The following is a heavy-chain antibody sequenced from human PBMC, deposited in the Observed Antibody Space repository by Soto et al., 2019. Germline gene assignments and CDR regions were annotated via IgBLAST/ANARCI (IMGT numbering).Heavy chain of an antibody. CDR2: IWYDGSNK. CDR1: GFTFSSYG. Sequence: QVQLVESGGGVVQPGRSLRLSCAASGFTFSSYGMHWVRQAPGKGLEWVAVIWYDGSNKYYADSVKGRFTISRDNSKNXLXXQMNSLRAEDTAVYYCAREVPFPLGYYYYYYGMDVWGQGTTVTVSS. J-gene: IGHJ6*02. V-gene: IGHV3-33*01. D-gene: IGHD1-1*01. CDR3: AREVPFPLGYYYYYYGMDV.